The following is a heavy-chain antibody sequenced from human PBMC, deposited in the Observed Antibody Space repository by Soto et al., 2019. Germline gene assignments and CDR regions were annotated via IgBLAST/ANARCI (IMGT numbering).Heavy chain of an antibody. J-gene: IGHJ4*02. D-gene: IGHD6-13*01. CDR1: GFTFSSYG. CDR3: AKDILYWGIAAVGILDY. V-gene: IGHV3-30*18. CDR2: ISYDGSNK. Sequence: QVQLVESGGGVVQPGRSLRLSCAASGFTFSSYGMHWVRQAPGKGLEWVAVISYDGSNKYYADSVKGRFTISRDNSKNKLYLQMNSLRAEDRAVYYCAKDILYWGIAAVGILDYWGQGTLVTVSS.